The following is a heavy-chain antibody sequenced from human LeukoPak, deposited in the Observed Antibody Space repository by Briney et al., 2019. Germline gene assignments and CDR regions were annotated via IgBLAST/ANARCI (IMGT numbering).Heavy chain of an antibody. D-gene: IGHD3-10*01. Sequence: PSETLSLTCTVSGGSISSGDYYWSWIRQPPGKGLEWIGYIYYSGSTYYNPSLKSRVTISVDTSKNQFSLKLSSVTAADTAVYYCARTVIRDYFDYWGQGTLVTVSS. J-gene: IGHJ4*02. CDR1: GGSISSGDYY. CDR2: IYYSGST. V-gene: IGHV4-30-4*01. CDR3: ARTVIRDYFDY.